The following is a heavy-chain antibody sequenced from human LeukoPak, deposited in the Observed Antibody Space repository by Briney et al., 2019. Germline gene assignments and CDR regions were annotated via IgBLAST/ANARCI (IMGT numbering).Heavy chain of an antibody. CDR1: GFIFSSYD. D-gene: IGHD6-13*01. CDR3: ATDSSTWYFDY. J-gene: IGHJ4*02. Sequence: GGSLRLSCAASGFIFSSYDMSWVRQAPGKGLEWVSGISGSGGSTDYADSVKGRFTISRDNSKNTLYLQMNSLRAEDTAVYYCATDSSTWYFDYWGQGTQVTVSS. V-gene: IGHV3-23*01. CDR2: ISGSGGST.